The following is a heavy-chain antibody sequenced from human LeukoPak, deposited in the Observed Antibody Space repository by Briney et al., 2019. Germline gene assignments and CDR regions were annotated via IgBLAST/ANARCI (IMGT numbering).Heavy chain of an antibody. J-gene: IGHJ5*02. V-gene: IGHV1-2*02. D-gene: IGHD6-13*01. CDR3: ARSPDSSSWNYFYP. CDR1: VYTFTHYQ. CDR2: INPNSGGT. Sequence: GASVTVSFKASVYTFTHYQIHWVRQAPGQGPEWMGWINPNSGGTNYAQKFQGRVTMTRDTSISTAYMELSRLRSDDTAVYYCARSPDSSSWNYFYPWGQGTLVTVSS.